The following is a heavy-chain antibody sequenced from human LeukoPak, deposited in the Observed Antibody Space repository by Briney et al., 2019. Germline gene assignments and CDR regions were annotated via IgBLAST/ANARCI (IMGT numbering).Heavy chain of an antibody. D-gene: IGHD3-10*01. CDR1: GYTPTELS. J-gene: IGHJ3*02. V-gene: IGHV1-24*01. CDR3: ARVNAMVRGDPDAFDI. Sequence: ASVKVSCKVSGYTPTELSMHWVRQAPGKGLEWMGGFDPEDGETIYAQKFQGRVTMTEDTSTDTAYMELSSLRSEDTAVYYCARVNAMVRGDPDAFDIWGQGTMVTVSS. CDR2: FDPEDGET.